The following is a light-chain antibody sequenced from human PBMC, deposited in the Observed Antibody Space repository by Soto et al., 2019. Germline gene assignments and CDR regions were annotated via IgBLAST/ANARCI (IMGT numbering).Light chain of an antibody. Sequence: QSALTQPASVSGSPGQSITISCTGTSSDGGGYNYVSWYQHHPGKAPKLMIYDVSNRPSGVSNRFSGSKSGNTASLIISGLQAEDEADYYCSSYTSSSTLSTYVFGTGTKLTVL. J-gene: IGLJ1*01. CDR3: SSYTSSSTLSTYV. V-gene: IGLV2-14*03. CDR1: SSDGGGYNY. CDR2: DVS.